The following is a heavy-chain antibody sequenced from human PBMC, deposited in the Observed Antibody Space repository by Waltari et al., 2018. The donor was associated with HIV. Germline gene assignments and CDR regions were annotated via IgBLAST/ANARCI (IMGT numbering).Heavy chain of an antibody. CDR1: GFTFSSYN. V-gene: IGHV3-21*01. Sequence: EVQLVESGGGLVKPGGSLRLSCAASGFTFSSYNMNGVRQAPGKGLEWVSFISSSSSYIYYADSVKGRFTISRDNAKNSLNLQMNSLRAEDTAVYYCARDSLRGIGADGNWFDPWGQGTLVTVSS. D-gene: IGHD6-13*01. CDR2: ISSSSSYI. J-gene: IGHJ5*02. CDR3: ARDSLRGIGADGNWFDP.